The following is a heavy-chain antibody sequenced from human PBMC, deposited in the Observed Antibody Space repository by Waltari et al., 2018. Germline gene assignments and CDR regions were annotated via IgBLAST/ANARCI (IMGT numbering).Heavy chain of an antibody. CDR2: ISGSGGST. Sequence: EVQLLESGGGLVQPGGSLRLSCAASGFTFSSYAMSWVRQAPGKGLEWVSAISGSGGSTYYADAVKGRFTISRDNSKNTLYLQMNSLRAEDTAVYYCAKDLYGGYYYYGMDVWGQGTTVTVSS. CDR3: AKDLYGGYYYYGMDV. J-gene: IGHJ6*02. V-gene: IGHV3-23*01. CDR1: GFTFSSYA. D-gene: IGHD4-17*01.